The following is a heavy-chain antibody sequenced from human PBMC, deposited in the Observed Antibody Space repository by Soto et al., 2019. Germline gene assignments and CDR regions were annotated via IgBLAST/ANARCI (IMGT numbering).Heavy chain of an antibody. V-gene: IGHV3-23*01. D-gene: IGHD3-3*01. CDR2: ISGSDGKT. J-gene: IGHJ4*02. Sequence: GGSLRLSCAASGFSFGSYALSWVRQAPGKGLEWVSTISGSDGKTFYADSVKGRFSISRDTSQSTLYLQMNSLRADDTAMYYCARWSYLDYWGQGTRVTVSS. CDR1: GFSFGSYA. CDR3: ARWSYLDY.